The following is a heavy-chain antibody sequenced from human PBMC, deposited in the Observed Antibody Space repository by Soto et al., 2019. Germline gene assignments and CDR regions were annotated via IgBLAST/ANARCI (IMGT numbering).Heavy chain of an antibody. CDR3: AGYYYDSSGYFDY. J-gene: IGHJ4*02. V-gene: IGHV3-23*01. D-gene: IGHD3-22*01. Sequence: GGSLRLSWAASGCTFSTYAISWVRQTPGKGLEWVSVISGSGDFTHFADSVKGRFTISRDNPKNTIYLQMNSLRSEDTAVYYCAGYYYDSSGYFDYWGQGTLVTVSS. CDR2: ISGSGDFT. CDR1: GCTFSTYA.